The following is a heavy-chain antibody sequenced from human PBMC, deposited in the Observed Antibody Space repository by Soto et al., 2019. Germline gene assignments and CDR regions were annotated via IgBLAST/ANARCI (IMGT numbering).Heavy chain of an antibody. CDR2: IYYSGSA. D-gene: IGHD2-2*01. Sequence: KPSETLSLTCTVSGGSISSGGYYWSWIRQHPGKGLEWIGYIYYSGSAYHNPSLKSRVTISVDTSKNQFSLKLSSVTAADTAVYYCARIEVDCTSTSCYYYFDYWGQGALVTVSS. CDR1: GGSISSGGYY. J-gene: IGHJ4*02. CDR3: ARIEVDCTSTSCYYYFDY. V-gene: IGHV4-31*03.